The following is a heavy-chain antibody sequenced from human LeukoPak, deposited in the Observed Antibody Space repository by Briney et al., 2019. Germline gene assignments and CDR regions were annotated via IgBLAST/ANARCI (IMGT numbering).Heavy chain of an antibody. Sequence: GGSLRLSCAASGFTFSDYAMNWVRQAPGKGLEWVSTITSGDSTYYADSVKGRFTISRDNSKNTLYLQMNSLRAEDTAVYYCARRSGIAVAGAFDYWGQGTLVTVSS. CDR3: ARRSGIAVAGAFDY. CDR2: ITSGDST. V-gene: IGHV3-23*01. CDR1: GFTFSDYA. J-gene: IGHJ4*02. D-gene: IGHD6-19*01.